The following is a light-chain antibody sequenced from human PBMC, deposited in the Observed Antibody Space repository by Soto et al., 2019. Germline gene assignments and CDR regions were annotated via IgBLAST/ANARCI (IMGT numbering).Light chain of an antibody. V-gene: IGLV2-8*01. CDR1: KNDIGVYDF. J-gene: IGLJ2*01. CDR2: EVV. Sequence: QSALTQPPSASGSPGQSVTISCTGTKNDIGVYDFVSWYQHHPGKAPRLIIYEVVQRPSGVPDRFSGSKSGNTASLTVSGLQAEDEADYYCQSYDSSLSDSYVVFGGGTKVTVL. CDR3: QSYDSSLSDSYVV.